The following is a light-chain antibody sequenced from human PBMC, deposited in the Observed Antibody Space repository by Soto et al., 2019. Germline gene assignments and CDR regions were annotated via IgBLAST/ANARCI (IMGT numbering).Light chain of an antibody. J-gene: IGLJ1*01. CDR1: SSDVGAYNY. CDR3: SSYAGSNNFV. V-gene: IGLV2-8*01. Sequence: QSALTQPPSASGSPGQSVTISCAGSSSDVGAYNYVSWYQQHPGKAPKLIIYEVRNRPAGVPDRFSGPKSGNTASLTVSGLQGEDEADYYCSSYAGSNNFVFGTGTKVTVL. CDR2: EVR.